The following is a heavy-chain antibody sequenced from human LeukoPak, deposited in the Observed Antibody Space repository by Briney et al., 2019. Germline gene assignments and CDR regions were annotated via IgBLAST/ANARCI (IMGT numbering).Heavy chain of an antibody. Sequence: GGSLRLSCAASGFSFRSHGMNWVRQAPGKGLEWVSYISSSGSTIYYADSVKGRFTISRDNAKNSLYLQMNSLRAEDTAVYYCAELGITMIGGVWGKGTTVTISS. CDR1: GFSFRSHG. V-gene: IGHV3-48*03. CDR2: ISSSGSTI. J-gene: IGHJ6*04. CDR3: AELGITMIGGV. D-gene: IGHD3-10*02.